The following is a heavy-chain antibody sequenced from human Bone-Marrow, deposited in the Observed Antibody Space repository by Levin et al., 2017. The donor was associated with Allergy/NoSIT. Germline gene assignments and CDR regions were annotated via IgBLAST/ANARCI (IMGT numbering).Heavy chain of an antibody. V-gene: IGHV3-21*01. CDR2: ISSSSSYI. J-gene: IGHJ4*02. Sequence: PGGSLRLSCAASGFTFSSYSMNWVRQAPGKGLEWVSSISSSSSYIYYADSVKGRFTISRDNAKNSLYLQMNSLRAEDTAVYYCARSCNTGTALYYFDYWGQGTLVTVSS. CDR1: GFTFSSYS. CDR3: ARSCNTGTALYYFDY. D-gene: IGHD1-14*01.